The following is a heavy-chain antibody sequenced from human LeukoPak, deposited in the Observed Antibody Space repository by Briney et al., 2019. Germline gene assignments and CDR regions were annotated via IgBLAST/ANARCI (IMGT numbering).Heavy chain of an antibody. Sequence: PGGSLRLSCVGSGFSFSNYWMSWVRQAPGKGLEWVANVKQDGSEQYYVDSVKGRFTISRDNAKNSLYLQMNSLRAEDTAVYYCARVFLYDSSGYSPNWGQGTLVTVSS. CDR2: VKQDGSEQ. V-gene: IGHV3-7*01. CDR1: GFSFSNYW. CDR3: ARVFLYDSSGYSPN. J-gene: IGHJ4*02. D-gene: IGHD3-22*01.